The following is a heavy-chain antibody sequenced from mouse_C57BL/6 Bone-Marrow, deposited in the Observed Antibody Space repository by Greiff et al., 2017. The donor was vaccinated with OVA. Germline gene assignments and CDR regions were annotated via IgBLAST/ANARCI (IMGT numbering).Heavy chain of an antibody. Sequence: QVQLQQSGAELVRPGASVTLSCKASGYTFTDYEMHWVKQTPVHGLEWIGAIDPETGGTDYNQKFKGKAKLTADKSSSTAYMERRSLTSEDSAVYDCTREKMDYFAMDYWGQGTSVTVSS. D-gene: IGHD2-3*01. CDR3: TREKMDYFAMDY. V-gene: IGHV1-15*01. CDR1: GYTFTDYE. CDR2: IDPETGGT. J-gene: IGHJ4*01.